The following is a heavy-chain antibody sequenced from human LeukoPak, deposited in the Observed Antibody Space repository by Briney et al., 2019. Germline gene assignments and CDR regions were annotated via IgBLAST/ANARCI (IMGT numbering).Heavy chain of an antibody. CDR3: ARDPERRWLANWFDP. D-gene: IGHD6-19*01. CDR2: INSNSGGT. J-gene: IGHJ5*02. CDR1: GYTFTGYY. Sequence: ASVKVSCKASGYTFTGYYMHWVRQAPGQGLEWMGWINSNSGGTNYAQKFQGRVTMTRDTSISTAYMELSRLRSDDTAVYYGARDPERRWLANWFDPWGQGTLVTVSS. V-gene: IGHV1-2*02.